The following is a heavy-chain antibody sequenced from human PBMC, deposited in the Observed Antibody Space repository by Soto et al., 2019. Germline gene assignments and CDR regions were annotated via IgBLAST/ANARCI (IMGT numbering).Heavy chain of an antibody. CDR1: GGTFSSYA. CDR2: IIPIFGTA. Sequence: QVQLVQSGAEVKKPGSSVKVSCKASGGTFSSYAISWVRQAPGQGLEWMGGIIPIFGTADYAQKFQGRVAXTADASTSTAYMELSSLRSEDTAGYYCASAWGPSYCCGMDVWGQGTTVTVSS. D-gene: IGHD3-16*01. J-gene: IGHJ6*02. V-gene: IGHV1-69*12. CDR3: ASAWGPSYCCGMDV.